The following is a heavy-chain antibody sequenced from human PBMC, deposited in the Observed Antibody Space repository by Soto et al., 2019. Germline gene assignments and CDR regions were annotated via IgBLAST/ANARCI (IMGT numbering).Heavy chain of an antibody. V-gene: IGHV3-30*18. Sequence: GGSLRLSCAASGFTFSSYGMHWVRQAPGKGLEWVAVISYDGSNKYYADSVKGRFTISRDNSKNTLYLQMNSLRAEDTAVYYCAKDQYSSSGALDYWGQGTLVTVSS. J-gene: IGHJ4*02. D-gene: IGHD6-6*01. CDR2: ISYDGSNK. CDR1: GFTFSSYG. CDR3: AKDQYSSSGALDY.